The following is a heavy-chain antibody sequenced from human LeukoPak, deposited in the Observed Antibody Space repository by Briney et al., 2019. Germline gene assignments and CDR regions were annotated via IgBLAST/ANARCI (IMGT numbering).Heavy chain of an antibody. D-gene: IGHD3-3*01. Sequence: GGSLRLSCAASGFTFSSFAMSWVRQAPGKGLEWVSTISGSGGSTYYADSVKGRFTISRDNSKNTLYLQMNSLRAEDTAVYYCAKSDDFWSGYSDYWGQGTLVTVSS. CDR2: ISGSGGST. J-gene: IGHJ4*02. CDR3: AKSDDFWSGYSDY. CDR1: GFTFSSFA. V-gene: IGHV3-23*01.